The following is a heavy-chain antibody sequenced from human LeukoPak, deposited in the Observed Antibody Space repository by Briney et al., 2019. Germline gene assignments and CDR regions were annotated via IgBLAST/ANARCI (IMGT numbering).Heavy chain of an antibody. Sequence: PSETLSLTCAVSGGSISSGGYSWSWIRQPPGKGLEWIGCIYYSGSTYYNPSLKSRVTISVDTSKNQVSLKLRSVTAADTAVYYCARTSEGYAGGPGYSYYYYMDVWGEGTTVTISS. V-gene: IGHV4-30-4*07. CDR3: ARTSEGYAGGPGYSYYYYMDV. CDR1: GGSISSGGYS. J-gene: IGHJ6*03. D-gene: IGHD5-24*01. CDR2: IYYSGST.